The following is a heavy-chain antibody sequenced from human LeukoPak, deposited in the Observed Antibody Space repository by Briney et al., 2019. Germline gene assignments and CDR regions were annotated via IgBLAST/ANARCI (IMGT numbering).Heavy chain of an antibody. V-gene: IGHV4-39*07. CDR1: GGSISSSSYY. CDR2: IYYSGST. Sequence: PSETLSLTCTVSGGSISSSSYYWGWIRQPPGKGLEWIGSIYYSGSTYYNPSLKSRVTISVDKSKNQFSLKLRSVTAADTAVYYCARMKGDYWGQGTLVTVSS. CDR3: ARMKGDY. J-gene: IGHJ4*02.